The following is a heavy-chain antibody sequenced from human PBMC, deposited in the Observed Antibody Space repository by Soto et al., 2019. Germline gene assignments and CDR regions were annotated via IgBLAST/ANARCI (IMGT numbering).Heavy chain of an antibody. CDR2: ISWNSGSI. CDR1: GFTFDDYA. CDR3: AKDMYPSPYYDFDY. V-gene: IGHV3-9*01. D-gene: IGHD3-3*01. J-gene: IGHJ4*02. Sequence: EVQLVESGGGLVQPGRSLRLSCAASGFTFDDYAMHWVRQAPGKGLEWVSGISWNSGSIGYADSVKGRFTISRDNAKNSLYLQMNSLRAEDTALYYCAKDMYPSPYYDFDYWGQGTLVTVFS.